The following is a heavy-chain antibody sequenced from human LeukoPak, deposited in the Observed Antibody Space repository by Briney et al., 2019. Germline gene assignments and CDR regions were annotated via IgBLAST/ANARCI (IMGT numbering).Heavy chain of an antibody. CDR2: ISWNSGSI. CDR3: AKLGYCSSTSCADAFDI. CDR1: GFTFDDYA. D-gene: IGHD2-2*01. J-gene: IGHJ3*02. V-gene: IGHV3-9*01. Sequence: GGSLRLSCAASGFTFDDYAMHWVRQAPGKGLEWVSGISWNSGSIGYADSVKGRFTISRDNAKNSLYLQMNSLRAEDTALYYCAKLGYCSSTSCADAFDIWGQGTMVTVSS.